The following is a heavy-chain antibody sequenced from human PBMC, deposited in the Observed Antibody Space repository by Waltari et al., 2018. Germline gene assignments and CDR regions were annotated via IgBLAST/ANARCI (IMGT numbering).Heavy chain of an antibody. D-gene: IGHD2-8*02. Sequence: QVQLVQSGAEVKKPGASVKVSCKASGYTFTSYGISWVRPAPGQGLEWMGWISAYNGNTNYAQKLQGRVTMTTDTSTSTAYMELRSLRSDDTAVYYCARTGMGYCTGGVCYKSYFDYWGQGTLVTVSS. CDR3: ARTGMGYCTGGVCYKSYFDY. CDR1: GYTFTSYG. V-gene: IGHV1-18*01. J-gene: IGHJ4*02. CDR2: ISAYNGNT.